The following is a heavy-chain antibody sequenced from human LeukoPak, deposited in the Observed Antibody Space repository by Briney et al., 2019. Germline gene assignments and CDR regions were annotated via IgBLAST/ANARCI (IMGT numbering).Heavy chain of an antibody. V-gene: IGHV5-51*01. CDR1: GYRFSGNW. CDR3: ARHLKYYDGGHYFDY. D-gene: IGHD3-3*01. J-gene: IGHJ4*02. Sequence: GESLKISCKGSGYRFSGNWIGWVRQMPGKGLEWMGIIFAGDSDTRYSPSFQGQVTISVDKSISTAYLQWGSLKASDTAIYHCARHLKYYDGGHYFDYWGQGTLVTVSS. CDR2: IFAGDSDT.